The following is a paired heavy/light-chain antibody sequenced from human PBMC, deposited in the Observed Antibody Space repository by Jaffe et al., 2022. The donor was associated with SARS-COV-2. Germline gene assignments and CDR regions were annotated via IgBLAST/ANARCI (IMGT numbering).Light chain of an antibody. CDR2: AAS. CDR1: QGISSW. CDR3: QQAHSFPRT. V-gene: IGKV1-12*01. J-gene: IGKJ2*01. Sequence: DIQMTQSPSSVSASVGDRVTITCRASQGISSWVAWYQQKPGKAPKLLIYAASRLQSGVPSRFSGSGSGTDFTLTISSLQPEDFATYYCQQAHSFPRTFGQGTKLEIK.
Heavy chain of an antibody. CDR3: ARHHVVVTASPNWFDP. J-gene: IGHJ5*02. V-gene: IGHV4-39*01. CDR2: IHYSGTT. D-gene: IGHD2-21*02. Sequence: QLQLQESGPGLVKPSETLSLTCTVSGGSISSNNYYWGWIRQPPEKGLEWIGSIHYSGTTYYNPSLKSRVTISVDTSENHFSLKLSSVTAADTAVYYCARHHVVVTASPNWFDPWGQGTLVTVSS. CDR1: GGSISSNNYY.